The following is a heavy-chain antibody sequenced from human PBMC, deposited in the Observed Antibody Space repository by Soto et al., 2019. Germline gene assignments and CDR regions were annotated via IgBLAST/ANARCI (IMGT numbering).Heavy chain of an antibody. Sequence: PGGSLRLSCAASGFTFSSYAMSWVRQAPGKGLEWVSGISGSGGSTYYADSVKGRFTISRDNSKNTLYLQMNSLRAEDTAVYYCRKDSSPTPYYYYYGMDVWGQGTTVTVSS. CDR3: RKDSSPTPYYYYYGMDV. J-gene: IGHJ6*02. CDR2: ISGSGGST. CDR1: GFTFSSYA. V-gene: IGHV3-23*01.